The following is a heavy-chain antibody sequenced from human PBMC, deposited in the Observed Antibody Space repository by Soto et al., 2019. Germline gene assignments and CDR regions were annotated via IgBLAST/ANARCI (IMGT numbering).Heavy chain of an antibody. CDR3: ARRRCSVYDILTFCGAFDH. V-gene: IGHV3-7*05. D-gene: IGHD3-9*01. J-gene: IGHJ4*02. Sequence: GSLRLSCAASGFTFSNYWMSWVRQAPGKGLEWVANIKEDGSEKYYVDSVKGRFTISRDNAKNSLYLQMNSLRAEDTAVYYCARRRCSVYDILTFCGAFDHWGQGTPVTVSS. CDR1: GFTFSNYW. CDR2: IKEDGSEK.